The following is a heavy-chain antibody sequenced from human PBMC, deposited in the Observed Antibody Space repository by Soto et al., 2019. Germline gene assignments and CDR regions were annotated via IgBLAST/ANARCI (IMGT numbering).Heavy chain of an antibody. Sequence: SETLSLTCTVSGGSISSGGYYRSWIRQHPGKGLEWIGYIYYSGSTYYNPSLKSRVTISVDTSKNQFSLKLSSVTAADTAVYYCARLVVVAATAATYYFDYWGQGTLVTVSS. CDR2: IYYSGST. CDR1: GGSISSGGYY. J-gene: IGHJ4*02. CDR3: ARLVVVAATAATYYFDY. V-gene: IGHV4-31*02. D-gene: IGHD2-15*01.